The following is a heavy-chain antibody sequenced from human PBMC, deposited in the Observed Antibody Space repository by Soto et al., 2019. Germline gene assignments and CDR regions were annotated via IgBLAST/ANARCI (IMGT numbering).Heavy chain of an antibody. Sequence: SETLSLTRNVSGFAISRGYYWSWVRQPPGKGLEWIGSIYPSVSSCHNPSLESRLTLSIDTSKNQFTLKLASVTVADTALYYCAREKVGTTFFDNWGQGTQVTVSS. D-gene: IGHD1-1*01. V-gene: IGHV4-38-2*02. J-gene: IGHJ4*02. CDR1: GFAISRGYY. CDR3: AREKVGTTFFDN. CDR2: IYPSVSS.